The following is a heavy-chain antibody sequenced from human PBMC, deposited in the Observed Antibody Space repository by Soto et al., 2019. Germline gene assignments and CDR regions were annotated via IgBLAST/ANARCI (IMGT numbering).Heavy chain of an antibody. CDR2: IYFTGRT. Sequence: PSETLSLTCTVSGGAVSSGTYYWSWLRQPPGKGLEWIGHIYFTGRTNYNPSLKSRVTMSLDTSRNQFSLKLSSVTAADTAVYYCTRGPPRVQWFDPWGLGTLVTVSS. CDR1: GGAVSSGTYY. V-gene: IGHV4-61*01. J-gene: IGHJ5*02. CDR3: TRGPPRVQWFDP.